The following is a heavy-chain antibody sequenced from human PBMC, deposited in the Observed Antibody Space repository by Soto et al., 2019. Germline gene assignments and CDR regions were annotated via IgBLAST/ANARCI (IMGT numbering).Heavy chain of an antibody. D-gene: IGHD1-26*01. CDR3: ARRGSGSYYDY. Sequence: EVQLLESGGGLVQPGGSLRLSCAASGFTFSSYAMRWVRQAPGKGLEWVSASSGSGGSTYYADSVKGRFTISRDNSKNTLYLQMNSLRAEDTAVYYCARRGSGSYYDYWGQGTLVTGSS. J-gene: IGHJ4*02. CDR2: SSGSGGST. V-gene: IGHV3-23*01. CDR1: GFTFSSYA.